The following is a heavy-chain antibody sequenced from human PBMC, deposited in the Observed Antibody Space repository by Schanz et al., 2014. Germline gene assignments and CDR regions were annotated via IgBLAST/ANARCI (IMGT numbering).Heavy chain of an antibody. Sequence: QVQLQESGPGLVKPSQTLSLTCTVSGASITSGGHYWTWIRQVPGKGLEWIGCIDDTWGPKNNSPLKARVTLSLDASTNQFSLKLSSVTAADTAVYYCARGNALDVWGQGTTVTVSS. CDR3: ARGNALDV. J-gene: IGHJ6*02. D-gene: IGHD1-1*01. CDR1: GASITSGGHY. V-gene: IGHV4-31*03. CDR2: IDDTWGP.